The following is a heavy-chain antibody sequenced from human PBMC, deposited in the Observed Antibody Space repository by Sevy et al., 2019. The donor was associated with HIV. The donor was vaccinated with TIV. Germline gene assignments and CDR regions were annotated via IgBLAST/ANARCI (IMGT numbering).Heavy chain of an antibody. CDR3: ARDPRIYGDYLLAYLDY. CDR2: IGYDGNNK. J-gene: IGHJ4*02. V-gene: IGHV3-33*01. CDR1: GLTPSTYG. D-gene: IGHD4-17*01. Sequence: GGSLRLSCAASGLTPSTYGIHWVRQAPGKGLEWVAVIGYDGNNKFYADSVKGRFTISRDDSKNTVFLQMDSLRAEDTAVYYCARDPRIYGDYLLAYLDYRGQGTLVTVSS.